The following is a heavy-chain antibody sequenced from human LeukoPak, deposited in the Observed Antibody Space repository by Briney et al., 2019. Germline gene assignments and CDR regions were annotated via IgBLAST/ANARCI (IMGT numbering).Heavy chain of an antibody. CDR2: ISYDGSNK. J-gene: IGHJ4*02. Sequence: GGSLRLSCAASGFTFSNYAMHWVRQAPGKGLEWVAIISYDGSNKYYADSVKGRFTISRDNSKNTLYLQMNSLRADDTAVYYCARGRSGSHHFDSWGQGTLVTVPS. V-gene: IGHV3-30*04. D-gene: IGHD3-10*01. CDR3: ARGRSGSHHFDS. CDR1: GFTFSNYA.